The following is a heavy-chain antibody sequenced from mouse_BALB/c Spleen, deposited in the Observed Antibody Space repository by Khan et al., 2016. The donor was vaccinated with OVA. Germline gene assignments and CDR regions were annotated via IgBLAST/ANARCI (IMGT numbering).Heavy chain of an antibody. CDR3: TGGRAY. J-gene: IGHJ3*01. CDR1: GYSITSDYA. Sequence: EVQLQESGPGLVKPSQSLSLTCTVTGYSITSDYAWNWIRQFPGNKLEWMGYISYSGSPSYTPSLKSRISITRDTSKNQLFLQLNSVTTEDTATYYCTGGRAYWGQGTLVTVSA. D-gene: IGHD3-3*01. V-gene: IGHV3-2*02. CDR2: ISYSGSP.